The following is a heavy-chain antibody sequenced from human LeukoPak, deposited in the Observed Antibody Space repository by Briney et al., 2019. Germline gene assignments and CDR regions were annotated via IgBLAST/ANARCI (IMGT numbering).Heavy chain of an antibody. J-gene: IGHJ4*02. CDR3: ASTPSGAVRGVMSRDY. CDR1: GFTFSSYA. Sequence: PGGSLRLSCAASGFTFSSYAMSWVRQAPGKGLEWVSAISGSGGSTYYADSVKGRFTISRDNSKNTLYLQMNSLRAEDTAVYYCASTPSGAVRGVMSRDYWGQGTLVTVSS. CDR2: ISGSGGST. D-gene: IGHD3-10*01. V-gene: IGHV3-23*01.